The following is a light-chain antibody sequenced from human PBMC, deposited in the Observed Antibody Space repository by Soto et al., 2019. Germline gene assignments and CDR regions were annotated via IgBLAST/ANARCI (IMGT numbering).Light chain of an antibody. CDR2: QDS. J-gene: IGLJ1*01. Sequence: VVTQEPSLTVSPGQTASITCSGDKLGDKYACWYQQKPGQSPVLVIYQDSKRPSGIPERFSGSNSGNTATLTISGTQAMDEADYYCQAWDSSTAVFGTGTKLTVL. V-gene: IGLV3-1*01. CDR3: QAWDSSTAV. CDR1: KLGDKY.